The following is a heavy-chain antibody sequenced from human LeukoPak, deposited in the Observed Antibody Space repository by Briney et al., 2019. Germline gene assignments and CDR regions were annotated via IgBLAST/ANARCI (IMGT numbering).Heavy chain of an antibody. CDR3: ARDGSSCDY. D-gene: IGHD6-13*01. CDR2: INPSGGST. Sequence: GASVKVSCKASGFTFTSSAMHWVRQAPGQGLEWMGIINPSGGSTSYAQKFQGRVTMTRDTSTSTVYMELSSLRSEDTAVYYCARDGSSCDYWGQGTLVTVSS. J-gene: IGHJ4*02. V-gene: IGHV1-46*01. CDR1: GFTFTSSA.